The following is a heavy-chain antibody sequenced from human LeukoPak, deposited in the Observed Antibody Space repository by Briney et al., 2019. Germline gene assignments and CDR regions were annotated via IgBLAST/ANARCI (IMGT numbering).Heavy chain of an antibody. CDR2: ISSNNNYI. CDR3: TKDPNGDYIGAFDF. V-gene: IGHV3-21*04. J-gene: IGHJ3*01. Sequence: KPGGSLRLSCVASGFTFSSYSMNWVRQAPGKGLEWVSSISSNNNYIYYADSVKGRFTISRDNAKNSLYLQMNNLRAEDTAVYYCTKDPNGDYIGAFDFWGQGTMVTVSS. D-gene: IGHD4-17*01. CDR1: GFTFSSYS.